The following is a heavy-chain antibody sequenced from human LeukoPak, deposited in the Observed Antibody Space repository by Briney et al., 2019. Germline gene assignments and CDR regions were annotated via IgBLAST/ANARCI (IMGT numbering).Heavy chain of an antibody. CDR1: GGTFSSYA. CDR3: ARDLGYSYGYGFSPDY. CDR2: IIPIFGTA. D-gene: IGHD5-18*01. V-gene: IGHV1-69*06. J-gene: IGHJ4*02. Sequence: SVKVSCKASGGTFSSYAISWVRQAPGQGLEWMGGIIPIFGTANYAQKFQGRVMITADKSTSTAYMELSSLRSEDTAVYYCARDLGYSYGYGFSPDYWGQGTLVTVSS.